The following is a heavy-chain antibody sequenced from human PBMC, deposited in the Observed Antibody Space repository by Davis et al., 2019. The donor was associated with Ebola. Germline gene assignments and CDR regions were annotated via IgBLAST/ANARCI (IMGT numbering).Heavy chain of an antibody. CDR3: AVGAVAGNPS. Sequence: AASVKVSCKASGGTFSSYAISWVRQAPGQGLEWMGGIIPIFGTANYAQKFQGRATITADKSTSTAYMELSSLRSEDTAVYYCAVGAVAGNPSWGQGTLVTVSS. J-gene: IGHJ5*02. CDR2: IIPIFGTA. D-gene: IGHD6-19*01. V-gene: IGHV1-69*06. CDR1: GGTFSSYA.